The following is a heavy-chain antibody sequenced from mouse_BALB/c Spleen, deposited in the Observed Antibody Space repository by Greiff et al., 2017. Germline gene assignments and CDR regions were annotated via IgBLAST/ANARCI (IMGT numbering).Heavy chain of an antibody. V-gene: IGHV5-4*02. Sequence: EVKLMESGGGLVKPGGSLKLSCAASGFTFSDYYMYWVRQTPGKSLEWVATISDGGSYTYYPDSVKGRFTISRDNAKNNLYLQMSSLKSEDTAMYYCERDRWLQRGGYAMDYWGQGTSVTVSS. D-gene: IGHD2-2*01. CDR3: ERDRWLQRGGYAMDY. CDR1: GFTFSDYY. CDR2: ISDGGSYT. J-gene: IGHJ4*01.